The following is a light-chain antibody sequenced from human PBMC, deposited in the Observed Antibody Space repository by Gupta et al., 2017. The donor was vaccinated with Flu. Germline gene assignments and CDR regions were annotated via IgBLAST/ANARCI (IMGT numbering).Light chain of an antibody. J-gene: IGLJ3*02. Sequence: QSVLTQPPSASGTPGQRVTISCSGSSSNIGSNTVNWYQQLPGTAPKLLIYSNNQRPSGVPDRFSCSKSGTSASLAISGLQSEDEADYYCAAWDDSLWVFGGGTKLTVL. CDR2: SNN. CDR1: SSNIGSNT. V-gene: IGLV1-44*01. CDR3: AAWDDSLWV.